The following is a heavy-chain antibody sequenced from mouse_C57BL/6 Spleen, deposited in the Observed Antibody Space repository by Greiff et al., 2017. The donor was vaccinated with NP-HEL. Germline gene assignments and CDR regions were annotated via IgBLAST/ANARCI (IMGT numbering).Heavy chain of an antibody. D-gene: IGHD1-1*01. CDR3: ASSSFITTVPWFAY. CDR2: INPNNGGT. CDR1: GYTFTDYY. J-gene: IGHJ3*01. Sequence: EVQLQQSGPELVKPGASVKISCKASGYTFTDYYMNWVKQSHGKSLEWIGDINPNNGGTSYNQKFKGKATLTVDKSSSTAYMELRSLTSEDSAVYYCASSSFITTVPWFAYWGQGTLVTVSA. V-gene: IGHV1-26*01.